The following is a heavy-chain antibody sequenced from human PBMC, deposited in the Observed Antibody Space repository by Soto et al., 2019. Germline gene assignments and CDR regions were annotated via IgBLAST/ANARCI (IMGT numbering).Heavy chain of an antibody. CDR2: IIPIFGTA. V-gene: IGHV1-69*13. CDR1: GGTFSSCA. CDR3: ARGGPMYYDSSGYYFDY. D-gene: IGHD3-22*01. Sequence: SVKVSCKASGGTFSSCAISWVRQAPGQGLEWMGGIIPIFGTANYAQKFQGRVTITADESTSTAYMELSSLRSEDTAVYYCARGGPMYYDSSGYYFDYWGQGTLVTVSS. J-gene: IGHJ4*02.